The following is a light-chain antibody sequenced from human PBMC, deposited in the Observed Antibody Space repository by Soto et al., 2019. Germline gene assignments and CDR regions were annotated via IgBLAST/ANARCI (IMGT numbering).Light chain of an antibody. CDR1: QSISSW. CDR2: DAS. J-gene: IGKJ1*01. V-gene: IGKV1-5*01. CDR3: QQYNSYRWT. Sequence: DIQMTQSPSTLSASVGDRVTLTCRASQSISSWLAWYQQKPGKAPKLLIYDASSLESGVPSRFSGSGSGTEFTLTISSLQPDDFATYYCQQYNSYRWTFGQGTKVDIK.